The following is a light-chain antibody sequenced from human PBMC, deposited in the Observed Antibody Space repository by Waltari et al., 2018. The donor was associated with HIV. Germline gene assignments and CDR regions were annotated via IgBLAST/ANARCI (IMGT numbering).Light chain of an antibody. Sequence: EIVMTQSPATLSVSPGDRATPSCRASQSVSSNLAWFQQKPGQAPRLLIFGASTRATGIPARFSGGESETDFTLSISSLQSEDFALYCCQQYNDWPRTFGQGTKVEIK. CDR3: QQYNDWPRT. J-gene: IGKJ1*01. V-gene: IGKV3-15*01. CDR1: QSVSSN. CDR2: GAS.